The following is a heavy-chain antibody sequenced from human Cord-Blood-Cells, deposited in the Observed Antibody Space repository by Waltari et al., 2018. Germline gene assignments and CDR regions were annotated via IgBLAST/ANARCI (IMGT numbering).Heavy chain of an antibody. CDR3: ATRPSYYYDSSCYFDY. J-gene: IGHJ4*02. Sequence: QLQLQESGSGLVKPSETLYLTCTVSGGSISSSSYSSGWIRQPPGEGLEWIGSIYDSGSTDYYPSRRIRITIYVDTSKNPLYLKRSCVTAADTALYYCATRPSYYYDSSCYFDYWGQGTLVTVSS. CDR1: GGSISSSSYS. D-gene: IGHD3-22*01. CDR2: IYDSGST. V-gene: IGHV4-39*01.